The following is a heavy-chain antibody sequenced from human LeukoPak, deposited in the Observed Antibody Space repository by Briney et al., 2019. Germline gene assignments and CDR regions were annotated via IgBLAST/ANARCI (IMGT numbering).Heavy chain of an antibody. CDR2: IHYSGRI. J-gene: IGHJ4*02. D-gene: IGHD5-12*01. CDR3: ARGDDYKSTYFDY. Sequence: SQTLSLTCTVSAGSISSYYWNWIRPPAEKGLGWNGYIHYSGRINYNTSLKRGVTISLDTSKNQFSLELSSVTAADTAVYYCARGDDYKSTYFDYWGQGTLVTASS. CDR1: AGSISSYY. V-gene: IGHV4-59*01.